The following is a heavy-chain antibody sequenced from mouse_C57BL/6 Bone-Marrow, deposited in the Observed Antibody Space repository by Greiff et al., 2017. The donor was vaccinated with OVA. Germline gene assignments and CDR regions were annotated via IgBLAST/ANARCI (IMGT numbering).Heavy chain of an antibody. D-gene: IGHD3-2*02. CDR3: AIDSSGVPRR. V-gene: IGHV1-59*01. J-gene: IGHJ3*02. CDR2: IDPSDSYT. CDR1: GYTFTSYW. Sequence: QVQLQQPGAELVRPGTSVKLSCKASGYTFTSYWMHWVKQRPGQGLEWIGVIDPSDSYTNYNQKFKGKATLTVDTSSSTAYMQLSSLTSEDSAGYYWAIDSSGVPRRWGQGTLVTVSA.